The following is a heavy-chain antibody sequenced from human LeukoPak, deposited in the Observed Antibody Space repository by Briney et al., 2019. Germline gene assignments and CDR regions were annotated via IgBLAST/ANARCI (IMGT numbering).Heavy chain of an antibody. V-gene: IGHV4-59*01. D-gene: IGHD6-19*01. CDR1: GGSITNNW. CDR3: ARDQYSSGWFGTYYGMDV. Sequence: SETLSLTCAVSGGSITNNWWSWIRQPPGKGLEWIGYIHYTGRTNSNPSLKSRVTISVDTSKNQFSLSLSSVTAADTAVYYCARDQYSSGWFGTYYGMDVWGQGTTVTVSS. CDR2: IHYTGRT. J-gene: IGHJ6*02.